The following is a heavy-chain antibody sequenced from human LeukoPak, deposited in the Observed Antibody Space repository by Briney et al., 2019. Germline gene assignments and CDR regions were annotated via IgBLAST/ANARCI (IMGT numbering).Heavy chain of an antibody. CDR2: IYGSGTT. Sequence: SETLSLTCTVSGGSISSSSYYWGWIRQPPGKGLEWIGYIYGSGTTNYNPSVKSRVTISVDTSKTQFSLKLSSVTAADTAVYYCATWVTSGYYALDVWGQGTTVIVSS. D-gene: IGHD2-21*02. CDR3: ATWVTSGYYALDV. J-gene: IGHJ6*02. CDR1: GGSISSSSYY. V-gene: IGHV4-61*05.